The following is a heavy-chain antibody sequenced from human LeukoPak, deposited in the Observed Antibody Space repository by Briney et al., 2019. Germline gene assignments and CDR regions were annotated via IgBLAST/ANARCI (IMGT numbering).Heavy chain of an antibody. Sequence: GASLKISCKGSGYSFTTYGISWVRQMPGKGLEWMGRIDPSDSYTNYSPSFQGHVTISADKSISTAFLQWSSLKASDTAMYYCARLGFGELFPYYWGQGTLVTVSS. CDR3: ARLGFGELFPYY. D-gene: IGHD3-10*01. V-gene: IGHV5-10-1*01. J-gene: IGHJ4*02. CDR1: GYSFTTYG. CDR2: IDPSDSYT.